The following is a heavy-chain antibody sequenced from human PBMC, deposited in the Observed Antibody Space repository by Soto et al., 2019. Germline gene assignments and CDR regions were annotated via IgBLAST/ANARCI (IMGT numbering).Heavy chain of an antibody. J-gene: IGHJ6*01. D-gene: IGHD3-10*01. CDR3: ARAAYGSGSYYAPYYYYAMDV. V-gene: IGHV4-59*01. Sequence: SETLSLTCTVSGASISSYYWSWIRQPPGKGLEWLGYILYTGNTNYSPSLKSRVTMSVDTSKNQVSLKLSAVTAADTAVYFCARAAYGSGSYYAPYYYYAMDVWGQGPSVTVS. CDR2: ILYTGNT. CDR1: GASISSYY.